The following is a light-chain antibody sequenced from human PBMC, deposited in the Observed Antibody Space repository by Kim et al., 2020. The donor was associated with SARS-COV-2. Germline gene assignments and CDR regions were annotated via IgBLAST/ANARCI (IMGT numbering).Light chain of an antibody. J-gene: IGLJ1*01. V-gene: IGLV3-21*04. CDR2: YDS. Sequence: SYELTQPPSVSVAPGKTARITCGGNNIGSKSVHWYQQKPGQAPVLVIYYDSDRPSGIPERFPGSNSGNTATLTISRVEAGDEAEYYCQVWDSSSDHVFGTGTKVTVL. CDR3: QVWDSSSDHV. CDR1: NIGSKS.